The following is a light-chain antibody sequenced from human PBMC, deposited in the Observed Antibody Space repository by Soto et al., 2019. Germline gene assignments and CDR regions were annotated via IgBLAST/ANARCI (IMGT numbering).Light chain of an antibody. Sequence: GDIVTITFRASQGIRNDLGWYQRKPGKAPKLLIYAASSLQSGVPSRFSGSGSGTVFTLTISSLQPEDFATYYCLQDYSFPLTFGGGTKVDIK. CDR1: QGIRND. CDR2: AAS. CDR3: LQDYSFPLT. V-gene: IGKV1-6*01. J-gene: IGKJ4*01.